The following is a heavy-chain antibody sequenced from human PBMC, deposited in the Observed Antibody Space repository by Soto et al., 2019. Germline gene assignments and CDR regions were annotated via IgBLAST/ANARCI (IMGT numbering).Heavy chain of an antibody. Sequence: QLVQSGAEVKKPGSSVKVSCKASGYTFISYGIGWVRQAPGQGLEWMGWITTHNDNTNYAQQSQGRVTFTTDTSTSTAYMELRDLTSDDTAVYYCARVYSSGWKGLGYWGQGTLVTVSS. V-gene: IGHV1-18*01. CDR1: GYTFISYG. J-gene: IGHJ4*02. CDR2: ITTHNDNT. CDR3: ARVYSSGWKGLGY. D-gene: IGHD6-19*01.